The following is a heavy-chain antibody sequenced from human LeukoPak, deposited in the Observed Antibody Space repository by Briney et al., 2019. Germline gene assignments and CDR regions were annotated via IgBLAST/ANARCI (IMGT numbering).Heavy chain of an antibody. CDR1: EFTFSSYN. D-gene: IGHD1-26*01. J-gene: IGHJ3*02. Sequence: PGGSLRLSYAASEFTFSSYNMSWVRQAPGKGLEWVSAISGSGGSTYYADSVKGRFTISRDNSKNTLYLQMNSLRAEDTAVYYCAKDLVGATPESLGAFDIWGQGTMVTVSS. CDR3: AKDLVGATPESLGAFDI. CDR2: ISGSGGST. V-gene: IGHV3-23*01.